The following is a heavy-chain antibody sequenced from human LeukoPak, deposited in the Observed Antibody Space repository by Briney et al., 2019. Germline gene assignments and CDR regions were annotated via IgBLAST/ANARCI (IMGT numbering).Heavy chain of an antibody. CDR3: AREGYCSGGSCYSESYYYGMDV. V-gene: IGHV3-21*01. CDR2: ISSSSSYI. CDR1: GFTFSDHY. D-gene: IGHD2-15*01. J-gene: IGHJ6*02. Sequence: PGGSLRLSCAASGFTFSDHYMDWVRQAPGKGLEWVSSISSSSSYIYYADSVKGRFTISRDNAKNSLYLQMNSLRAEDTAVYYCAREGYCSGGSCYSESYYYGMDVWGQGTTVTVSS.